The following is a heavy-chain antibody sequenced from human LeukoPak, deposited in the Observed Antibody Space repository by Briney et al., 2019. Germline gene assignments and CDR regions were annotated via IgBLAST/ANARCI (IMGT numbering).Heavy chain of an antibody. CDR3: ARGLIAVAGTEAFDI. V-gene: IGHV4-34*01. CDR2: INHSGST. J-gene: IGHJ3*02. D-gene: IGHD6-19*01. CDR1: GGSFSGYY. Sequence: SETLSLTCAVYGGSFSGYYWSWIRQPPGKGLEWIGEINHSGSTNYNPSLKSRVTISVDTSKNQFSLKLSSVTAADTAAYYCARGLIAVAGTEAFDIWGQGTMVTVSS.